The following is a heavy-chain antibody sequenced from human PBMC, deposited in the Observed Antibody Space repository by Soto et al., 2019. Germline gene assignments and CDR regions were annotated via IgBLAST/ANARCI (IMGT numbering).Heavy chain of an antibody. Sequence: QVLLQESGPGLVKPSQTLSLTCTVSGGSICSGGYFWSWIRQHPGKGLEWIGYIFYSGSTFYNPSLQSRVTTSVDTSKNQFSLKLTSVTAADTAVYDCARGDCSGGSCYYFDFWGQGTLVTVSS. J-gene: IGHJ4*02. CDR1: GGSICSGGYF. CDR2: IFYSGST. V-gene: IGHV4-31*02. CDR3: ARGDCSGGSCYYFDF. D-gene: IGHD2-15*01.